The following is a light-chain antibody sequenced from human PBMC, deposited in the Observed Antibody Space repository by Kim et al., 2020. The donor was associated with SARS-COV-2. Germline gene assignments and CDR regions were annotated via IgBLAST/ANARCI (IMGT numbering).Light chain of an antibody. CDR2: GAS. CDR3: QHYGTSPFT. Sequence: EIVLTQSPGTLSLSPGERVTLSCSASQTISHSYLAWYQQKPGQAPRVLMYGASYRAIGVPDRFSGSGSGTDFTLTISRLEPEDFAVYYCQHYGTSPFTFGQGTRLEIK. CDR1: QTISHSY. V-gene: IGKV3-20*01. J-gene: IGKJ5*01.